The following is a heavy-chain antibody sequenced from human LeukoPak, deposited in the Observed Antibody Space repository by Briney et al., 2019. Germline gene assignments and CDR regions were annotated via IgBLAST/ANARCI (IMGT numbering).Heavy chain of an antibody. J-gene: IGHJ4*02. CDR3: ARGISMAN. Sequence: AGSLRLSCAASGFTFSNYCMTWIRQAPGKGLEWVANIKQDGSNRDYVDSVKGRFTISKDDAKNSLYLQINSTRAETTAVYYCARGISMANWGQGTLVTVSS. V-gene: IGHV3-7*04. D-gene: IGHD3-10*01. CDR1: GFTFSNYC. CDR2: IKQDGSNR.